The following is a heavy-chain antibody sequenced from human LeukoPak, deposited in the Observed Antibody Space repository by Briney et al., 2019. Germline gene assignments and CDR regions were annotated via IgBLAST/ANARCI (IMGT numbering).Heavy chain of an antibody. Sequence: ASVKVSCKASGYTFTGYYMHWVRQAPGQGLEWMGWINPNSGGTNYAQKFQGRVTMTRNTSISTAYMELSSLRSEDTAVYYCARGLAITMVRGVIMPWGQGTLVTVSS. J-gene: IGHJ5*02. CDR1: GYTFTGYY. V-gene: IGHV1-2*02. CDR2: INPNSGGT. CDR3: ARGLAITMVRGVIMP. D-gene: IGHD3-10*01.